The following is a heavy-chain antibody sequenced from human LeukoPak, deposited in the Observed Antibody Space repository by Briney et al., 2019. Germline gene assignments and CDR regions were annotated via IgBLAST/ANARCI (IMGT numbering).Heavy chain of an antibody. J-gene: IGHJ5*02. Sequence: PSETLSLTCTVSGGSISSGDYYWSWIRQPPGKGLEWIGYIYYSGSTYYNPSLKSRVTISVDTSKNQFSLKLSSVTAADTAVYYCASTPPAYYYYSWFDPWGQGTLVIVSS. CDR2: IYYSGST. V-gene: IGHV4-30-4*01. CDR1: GGSISSGDYY. CDR3: ASTPPAYYYYSWFDP. D-gene: IGHD3-22*01.